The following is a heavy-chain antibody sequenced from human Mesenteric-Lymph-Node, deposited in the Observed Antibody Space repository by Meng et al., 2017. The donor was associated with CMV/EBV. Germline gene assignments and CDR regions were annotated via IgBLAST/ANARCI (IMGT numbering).Heavy chain of an antibody. D-gene: IGHD3-16*01. CDR2: LKWNGDSP. Sequence: GESLKISCAVSGFSIGDYGMSWVRQVPGKGLEWVSGLKWNGDSPSYADSVKGRFTISRDSAKNSLYLQMNSLRTEDTAIYYCAKEFGSYYFDYWGQGTPVTVSS. CDR3: AKEFGSYYFDY. J-gene: IGHJ4*02. CDR1: GFSIGDYG. V-gene: IGHV3-20*04.